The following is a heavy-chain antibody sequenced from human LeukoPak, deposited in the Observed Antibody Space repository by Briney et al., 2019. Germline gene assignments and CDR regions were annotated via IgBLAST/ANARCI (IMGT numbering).Heavy chain of an antibody. CDR1: GFTFSSYS. V-gene: IGHV3-21*01. Sequence: PGGSLRLSCAASGFTFSSYSMNWVRQAPGKGLEWVSSIISSSSYIYYADSVKGRFTISRDNAKNSLYLQMNSLRAEDTAVYYCARMHYFASSGSSINWFDPWGQGTLVTVSS. CDR3: ARMHYFASSGSSINWFDP. J-gene: IGHJ5*02. CDR2: IISSSSYI. D-gene: IGHD3-22*01.